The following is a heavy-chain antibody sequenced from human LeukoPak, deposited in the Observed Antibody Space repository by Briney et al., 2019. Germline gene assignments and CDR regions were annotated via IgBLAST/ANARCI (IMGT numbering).Heavy chain of an antibody. CDR3: ARSPVGKLGFLNSDAFDI. V-gene: IGHV4-59*01. CDR1: GGSISSYY. J-gene: IGHJ3*02. D-gene: IGHD7-27*01. CDR2: IYYSGST. Sequence: SETLSLTCTVSGGSISSYYWSWIRQPPGKGLEWIGYIYYSGSTNYNPSLKSRVTISVDTSKNQFSLKLSSVTAADTAVYYCARSPVGKLGFLNSDAFDIRGQGTMVTVSS.